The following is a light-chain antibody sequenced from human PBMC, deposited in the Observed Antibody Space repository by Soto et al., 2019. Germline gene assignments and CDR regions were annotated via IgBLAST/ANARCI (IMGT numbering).Light chain of an antibody. Sequence: QSVLTQPPSASGTPGQRVTISCSGSSSNIGSNYVYWYQQLPGTAPKLLIYRNNQPPSGVPDRFSGSKSGTSASLAISGLRSEDEADYDCAAWDDSLSGPVFGGGTKVTVL. V-gene: IGLV1-47*01. CDR3: AAWDDSLSGPV. CDR1: SSNIGSNY. J-gene: IGLJ3*02. CDR2: RNN.